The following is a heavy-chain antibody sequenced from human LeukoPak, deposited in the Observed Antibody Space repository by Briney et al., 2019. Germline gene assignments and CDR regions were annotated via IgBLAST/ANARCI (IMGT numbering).Heavy chain of an antibody. CDR2: IYHSGHT. Sequence: SETLSLTCTVSGASVSSDYWSWIRQSPGKGLEWIGYIYHSGHTMSNPSLKSRDSLSLDTSNNQFSLKLSSVTAADTAVYYCARDSYVWGSYRLEPLDAFDIWGQGTMVTVSS. J-gene: IGHJ3*02. CDR3: ARDSYVWGSYRLEPLDAFDI. V-gene: IGHV4-59*02. D-gene: IGHD3-16*02. CDR1: GASVSSDY.